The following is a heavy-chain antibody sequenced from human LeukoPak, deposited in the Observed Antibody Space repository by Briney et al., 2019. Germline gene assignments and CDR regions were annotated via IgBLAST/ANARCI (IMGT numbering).Heavy chain of an antibody. Sequence: GGSLRLSCAASGFTFSSYWMHWVRQAPGKGLVWVSRINSDGSSTSYADSAKGRFTISRDNAKNTLYLQMNSLRAEDTAVYYCARGRPYYDILTGPQGPFDYWGQGTLVTVSS. CDR1: GFTFSSYW. CDR3: ARGRPYYDILTGPQGPFDY. CDR2: INSDGSST. J-gene: IGHJ4*02. V-gene: IGHV3-74*01. D-gene: IGHD3-9*01.